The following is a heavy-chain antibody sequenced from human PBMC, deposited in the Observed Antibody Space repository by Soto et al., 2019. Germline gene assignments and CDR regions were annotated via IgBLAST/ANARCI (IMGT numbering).Heavy chain of an antibody. V-gene: IGHV6-1*01. CDR3: AGATQYSSIWYHEFDP. D-gene: IGHD6-13*01. CDR2: TYYRYKWYN. J-gene: IGHJ5*02. Sequence: SQTLSLTCAISGDSVSSSSAFWSWVRQSPSRGLEWLGRTYYRYKWYNEYAVSVKSRVTINPDTSKNQFSLQLNSVTPEDTAVYYCAGATQYSSIWYHEFDPWGQGTLVTVSS. CDR1: GDSVSSSSAF.